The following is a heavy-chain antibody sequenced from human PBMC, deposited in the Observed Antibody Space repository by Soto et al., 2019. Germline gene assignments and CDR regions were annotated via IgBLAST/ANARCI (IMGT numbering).Heavy chain of an antibody. CDR3: ARDTSGGYSWFDP. J-gene: IGHJ5*02. CDR2: IYYSGTT. D-gene: IGHD3-3*01. Sequence: QLQLQESDPRLVKASETLSLTCTVSGGSISSYHWSWIRQSPGKGLEWIGNIYYSGTTKYNPSLKSRVTISIDTSKNQFSLELSSVTAADTAVYYCARDTSGGYSWFDPWGQGARVTVSS. V-gene: IGHV4-59*01. CDR1: GGSISSYH.